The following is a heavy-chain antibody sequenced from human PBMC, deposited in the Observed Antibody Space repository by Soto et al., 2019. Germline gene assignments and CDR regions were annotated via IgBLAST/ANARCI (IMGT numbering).Heavy chain of an antibody. D-gene: IGHD3-22*01. CDR2: IYTSGNT. Sequence: ASETLSLTCTVSGGSISSYYWIWIRQPAGKGLEWIGRIYTSGNTNYNPSLKSRVTMSVDTSKNQLYLKLSSVTAADTAVYYCARDWARPIGGDSSGYYGYFYYYGMDVWGQGTTVTVSS. CDR1: GGSISSYY. CDR3: ARDWARPIGGDSSGYYGYFYYYGMDV. J-gene: IGHJ6*02. V-gene: IGHV4-4*07.